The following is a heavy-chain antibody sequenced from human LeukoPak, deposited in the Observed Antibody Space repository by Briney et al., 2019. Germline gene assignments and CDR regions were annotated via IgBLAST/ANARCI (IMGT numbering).Heavy chain of an antibody. D-gene: IGHD3-16*01. J-gene: IGHJ4*02. CDR3: ATTYSYDADAYPDD. CDR1: EFTFTTYW. CDR2: IKQDGSEK. V-gene: IGHV3-7*01. Sequence: GGSLRLSCEASEFTFTTYWMSWVRQAPGKGLEWVANIKQDGSEKYYVDSVKGRFTISRDNAKNSLYLQMNSLRVEDTAVYYCATTYSYDADAYPDDWGQGTLVTVSS.